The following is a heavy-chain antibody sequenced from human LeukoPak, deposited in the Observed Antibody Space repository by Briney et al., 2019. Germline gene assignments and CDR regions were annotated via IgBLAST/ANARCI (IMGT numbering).Heavy chain of an antibody. CDR2: IKPNNGGT. J-gene: IGHJ4*02. Sequence: ASVKVSCKPSRYTFTDYYMHWVRQAPGQGLEWLGWIKPNNGGTNYAQKFQGRVTMTRDTSISTAYMELSSLRSDDTAVYYCARDRGGGSGTYYILYWGLGSLVTVSS. CDR3: ARDRGGGSGTYYILY. V-gene: IGHV1-2*02. CDR1: RYTFTDYY. D-gene: IGHD3-10*01.